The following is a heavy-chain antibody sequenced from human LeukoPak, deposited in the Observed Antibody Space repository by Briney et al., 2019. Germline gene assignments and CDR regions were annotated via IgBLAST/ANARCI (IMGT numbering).Heavy chain of an antibody. Sequence: PGGSLTLSCAASGFTFSSYWMSWVRQAPGKGLEWVANIKQDGSEKYYVDSVKGRFTISRDNAKNSLYLQMNSLRAEDTAVYYCARDSGFGDRIYYYYGMDVWGKGTTVTVSS. CDR3: ARDSGFGDRIYYYYGMDV. CDR2: IKQDGSEK. CDR1: GFTFSSYW. V-gene: IGHV3-7*03. D-gene: IGHD3-10*01. J-gene: IGHJ6*04.